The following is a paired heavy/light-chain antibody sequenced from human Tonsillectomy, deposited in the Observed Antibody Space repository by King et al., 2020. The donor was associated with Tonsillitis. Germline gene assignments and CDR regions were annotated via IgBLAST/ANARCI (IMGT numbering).Light chain of an antibody. J-gene: IGLJ1*01. V-gene: IGLV3-21*02. CDR3: QVWDRSSDLSYV. CDR1: NIGSKS. Sequence: SYVLTQPPSVSVAPGQTARITCGGNNIGSKSVHWYQQKPGQAPVLVVYDDSDRPSGIPERFSGSNSGNTATLTISRVEAGDEADYYCQVWDRSSDLSYVFGTGTKVTVL. CDR2: DDS.
Heavy chain of an antibody. D-gene: IGHD4-17*01. CDR1: GYTFISYW. V-gene: IGHV5-51*01. J-gene: IGHJ6*04. CDR2: IYPGDSDT. Sequence: EVQLVQSGAEVKKPGESLKISCKASGYTFISYWIGWVRQMPGKGLEWMGIIYPGDSDTRYSPSFQGQVTISADESITTAYLQWSSLKASDTAMYYCARLATVTSGMDVWGKGTTVTVSS. CDR3: ARLATVTSGMDV.